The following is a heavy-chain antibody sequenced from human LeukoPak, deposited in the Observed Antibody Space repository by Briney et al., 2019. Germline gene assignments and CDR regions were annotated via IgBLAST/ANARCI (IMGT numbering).Heavy chain of an antibody. CDR3: AKDDCSGGSCYYYYYMDV. CDR2: ISASGDVT. V-gene: IGHV3-23*01. CDR1: GFSFSAYP. Sequence: GGSLRLSCAASGFSFSAYPMGWVRQAPGKGLQWLSGISASGDVTFHADRVKGRFAISRDNSKNTLYLQMNSLRAEDTAVYYCAKDDCSGGSCYYYYYMDVWGKGTTVTVSS. J-gene: IGHJ6*03. D-gene: IGHD2-15*01.